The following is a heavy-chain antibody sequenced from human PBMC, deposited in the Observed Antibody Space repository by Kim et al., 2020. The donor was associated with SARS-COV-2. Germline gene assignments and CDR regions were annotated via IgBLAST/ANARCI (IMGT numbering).Heavy chain of an antibody. Sequence: ASVKVSCKASGYTFTSYGISWVRQAPGQGLEWMGWISAYNGNTNYAQKLQGRVTMTTDTSTSTAYMELRSLRSDDTAVYYCAITPSYYDILTCYRYYYGMDVWGQGTTVTVSS. D-gene: IGHD3-9*01. CDR3: AITPSYYDILTCYRYYYGMDV. CDR2: ISAYNGNT. CDR1: GYTFTSYG. J-gene: IGHJ6*02. V-gene: IGHV1-18*04.